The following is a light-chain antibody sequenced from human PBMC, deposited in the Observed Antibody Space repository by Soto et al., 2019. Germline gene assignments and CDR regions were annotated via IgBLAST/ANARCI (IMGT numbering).Light chain of an antibody. CDR3: HQYSSFLYT. V-gene: IGKV1-5*01. Sequence: DIQMTQSPSTLSASVGDRVTITCRASQTISNWLAWYQQKPGKAPKLLIFDASTLESGVPSRFSGSGSGTEFTLTISSLQPDEFATFYCHQYSSFLYTCGQGTKLEIK. J-gene: IGKJ2*01. CDR1: QTISNW. CDR2: DAS.